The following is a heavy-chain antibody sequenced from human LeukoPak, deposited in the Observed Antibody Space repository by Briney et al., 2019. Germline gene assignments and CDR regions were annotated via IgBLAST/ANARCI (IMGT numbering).Heavy chain of an antibody. CDR3: AKCRFGVESWVDS. D-gene: IGHD3-10*01. Sequence: GGSLRLSCAASGFSGFTFSSHAMSWVRQAPGKGLEWVSAISGSGGTTYYADSVKGRFTISRDNSKNTLYMEMNNLRAEDTAVYYCAKCRFGVESWVDSWGQGTLVIVSS. J-gene: IGHJ4*02. CDR1: GFSGFTFSSHA. CDR2: ISGSGGTT. V-gene: IGHV3-23*01.